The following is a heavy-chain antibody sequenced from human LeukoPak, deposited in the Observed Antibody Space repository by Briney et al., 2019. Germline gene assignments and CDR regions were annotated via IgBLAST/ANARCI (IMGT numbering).Heavy chain of an antibody. V-gene: IGHV1-2*02. J-gene: IGHJ4*02. D-gene: IGHD2-2*01. CDR3: ARDPKSQLLLDY. CDR1: GFTFTDWY. CDR2: INPYSGAI. Sequence: GASVKVSCKSSGFTFTDWYIHWVRQAPGQGLEWMGWINPYSGAINYAQKFQGRVTLTRDTSISTAYMELSRLTSGDTAVYYCARDPKSQLLLDYWGQGTLVTVSS.